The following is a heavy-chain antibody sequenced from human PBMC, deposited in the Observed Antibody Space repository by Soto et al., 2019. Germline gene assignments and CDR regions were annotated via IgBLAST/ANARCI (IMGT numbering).Heavy chain of an antibody. Sequence: GGSLRLSFAASGFTFSSYSMNGVRQAPGKGLEWVSSISSSSSYIYYADSVKGRFTISRDNAKNSLYLQMNSLRAEDTAVYYCARDPSSALGYYYYGMDVWGQGTTVTVSS. CDR1: GFTFSSYS. D-gene: IGHD5-18*01. J-gene: IGHJ6*02. V-gene: IGHV3-21*01. CDR2: ISSSSSYI. CDR3: ARDPSSALGYYYYGMDV.